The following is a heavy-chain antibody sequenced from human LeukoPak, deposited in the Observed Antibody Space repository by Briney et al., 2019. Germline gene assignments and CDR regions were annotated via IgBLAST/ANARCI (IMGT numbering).Heavy chain of an antibody. CDR2: IIPIFGTA. J-gene: IGHJ4*02. CDR1: GGTFSSYA. CDR3: ARSLDSYGYIDY. D-gene: IGHD5-18*01. V-gene: IGHV1-69*13. Sequence: SVKVPCKASGGTFSSYAISWVRQAPGQGLEWMGGIIPIFGTANYAQKFQGRVTITADESTSTAYMELSSLRSEDTAVYYCARSLDSYGYIDYWGQGTLVTVSS.